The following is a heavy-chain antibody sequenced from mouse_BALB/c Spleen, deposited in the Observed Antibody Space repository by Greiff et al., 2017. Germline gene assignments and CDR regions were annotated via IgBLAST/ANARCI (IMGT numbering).Heavy chain of an antibody. CDR3: ARHSSSSYYAMDY. CDR2: IWSDGST. D-gene: IGHD1-1*01. Sequence: VQLVESGPDLVAPSQSLSITCTVSGFSLTSYGVHWVRQPPGKGLEWLVVIWSDGSTTYNSALKSRLSISKDNSKSQVFLKMNSLQTDDTAMYYCARHSSSSYYAMDYWGQGTSVTVSS. J-gene: IGHJ4*01. V-gene: IGHV2-6-2*01. CDR1: GFSLTSYG.